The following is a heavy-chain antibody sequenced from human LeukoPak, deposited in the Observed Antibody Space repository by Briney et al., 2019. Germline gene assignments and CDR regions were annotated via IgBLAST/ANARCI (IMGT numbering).Heavy chain of an antibody. J-gene: IGHJ6*04. Sequence: ASVKVSCKASGYTFTSYYMHWVRQAPGQGLEWMGIINPSGGSTSYAQKFQGRVTMTRDTSTSTVYMELSSLRSEDTAVYYCARDSCSSTSCYGSPGHMDVWGKGTTVTVSS. CDR2: INPSGGST. CDR1: GYTFTSYY. CDR3: ARDSCSSTSCYGSPGHMDV. D-gene: IGHD2-2*01. V-gene: IGHV1-46*01.